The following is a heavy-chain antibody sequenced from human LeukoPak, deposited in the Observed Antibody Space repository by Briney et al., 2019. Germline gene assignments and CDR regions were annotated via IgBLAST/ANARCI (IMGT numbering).Heavy chain of an antibody. CDR2: ISSSSSYI. CDR3: ARAPPLDYYMDV. Sequence: GGSLRLSCAASGFTFSSYSMSWVRQAPGKGLEWVSSISSSSSYIYYADSLKGRFTISRDNAKNSLYLQMNSLRAEDTAVYYCARAPPLDYYMDVWGKGTTVTISS. CDR1: GFTFSSYS. V-gene: IGHV3-21*01. J-gene: IGHJ6*03.